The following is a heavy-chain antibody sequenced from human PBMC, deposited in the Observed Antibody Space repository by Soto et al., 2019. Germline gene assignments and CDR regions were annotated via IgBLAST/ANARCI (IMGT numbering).Heavy chain of an antibody. Sequence: PXGTLSLTCTVSGGSISNSYWSWMRQPPGKGLEWIGYIYYSGSTNYNPSLKSRVTISVDTSKNQFSLKLSSVTAADTAVYYCARSTVTTKNWFDPWGQGTLVTVSS. V-gene: IGHV4-59*01. CDR2: IYYSGST. D-gene: IGHD4-17*01. CDR3: ARSTVTTKNWFDP. CDR1: GGSISNSY. J-gene: IGHJ5*02.